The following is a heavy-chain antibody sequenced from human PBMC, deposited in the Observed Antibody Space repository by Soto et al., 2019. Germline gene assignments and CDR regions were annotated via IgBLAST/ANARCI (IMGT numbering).Heavy chain of an antibody. Sequence: QVQLVQSGAEVKKPGASVKVSCKASGYTFTSYGISWVRQAPGQGLEWMGWISAYNGNTNYAQKLQGRVTMTTDTSTSTAYMELRSLRSDDTAVYYCARESSVIDYIWGSYRRLRAFDIWGQGTMVTVSS. D-gene: IGHD3-16*02. J-gene: IGHJ3*02. CDR2: ISAYNGNT. V-gene: IGHV1-18*01. CDR1: GYTFTSYG. CDR3: ARESSVIDYIWGSYRRLRAFDI.